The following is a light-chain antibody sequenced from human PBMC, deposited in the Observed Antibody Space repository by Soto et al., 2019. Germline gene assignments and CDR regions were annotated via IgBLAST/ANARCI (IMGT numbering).Light chain of an antibody. CDR2: TNN. CDR1: NSNIGTNT. CDR3: AACDDRLAPYV. J-gene: IGLJ1*01. Sequence: QSVLTQPASASATPGQRVTISCSGSNSNIGTNTVNWYQQLPGTAPRLLIYTNNHRPSWVPHRFSCSKTGTSASLAIVGLQSEDGADYYCAACDDRLAPYVFGPGTKVPV. V-gene: IGLV1-44*01.